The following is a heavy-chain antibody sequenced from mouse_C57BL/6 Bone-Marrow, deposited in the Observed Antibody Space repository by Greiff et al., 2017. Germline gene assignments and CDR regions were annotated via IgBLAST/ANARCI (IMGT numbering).Heavy chain of an antibody. Sequence: VQLQQPGPELVKPGASVKISCKASGYTFTNYSMHWVKQSNGKRLEWIGVINPNYGTPSYNQKFKGKATLTVDTSSSTAYMQLNRLTSEDSAVYYCAREGGAIDWNIAVWGRGTTVTVSS. V-gene: IGHV1-39*01. CDR2: INPNYGTP. CDR3: AREGGAIDWNIAV. J-gene: IGHJ1*03. CDR1: GYTFTNYS.